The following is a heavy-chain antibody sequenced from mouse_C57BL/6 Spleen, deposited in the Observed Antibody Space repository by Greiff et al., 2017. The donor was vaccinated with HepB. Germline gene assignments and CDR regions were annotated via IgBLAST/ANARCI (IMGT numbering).Heavy chain of an antibody. J-gene: IGHJ3*01. CDR2: IDPNSGGT. D-gene: IGHD2-1*01. V-gene: IGHV1-72*01. Sequence: QVHVKQPGAELVKPGASVKLSCKASGYTFTSYWMHWVKQRPGRGLEWIGRIDPNSGGTKYNEKFKSKATLTVDKPSSTAYMQLSSLTSEDSAVYYCASYGNYVGFAYWGQGTLVTVSA. CDR3: ASYGNYVGFAY. CDR1: GYTFTSYW.